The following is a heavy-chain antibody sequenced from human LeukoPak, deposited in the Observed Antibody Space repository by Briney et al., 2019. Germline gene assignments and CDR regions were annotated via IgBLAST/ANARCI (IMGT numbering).Heavy chain of an antibody. CDR1: GYTFTSYG. CDR3: ARGDPVVPAAINYYYYGMDV. Sequence: ASVKVSCKASGYTFTSYGISWVRQAPGQGLEWMGWISAYNGNTNYAQKLQGRVTMTTDTSTSTAYMELRSLRSDDMAVYYCARGDPVVPAAINYYYYGMDVWGQGTTVTVSS. V-gene: IGHV1-18*03. D-gene: IGHD2-2*02. J-gene: IGHJ6*02. CDR2: ISAYNGNT.